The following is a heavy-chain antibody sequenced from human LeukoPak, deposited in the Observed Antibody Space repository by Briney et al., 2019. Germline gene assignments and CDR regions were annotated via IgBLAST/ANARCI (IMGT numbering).Heavy chain of an antibody. V-gene: IGHV3-21*01. J-gene: IGHJ4*02. CDR2: ISSSSSYI. Sequence: PGGSLRLSCAASGFTFSSYSMNWVRQAPGKGLEWVSSISSSSSYIYYADSVKGRFTISRDNAKNSLYLQMNSLRAEDTAVYYCARDLLDPWTKVTTAFDYWGQGTLVTVSS. CDR3: ARDLLDPWTKVTTAFDY. CDR1: GFTFSSYS. D-gene: IGHD4-17*01.